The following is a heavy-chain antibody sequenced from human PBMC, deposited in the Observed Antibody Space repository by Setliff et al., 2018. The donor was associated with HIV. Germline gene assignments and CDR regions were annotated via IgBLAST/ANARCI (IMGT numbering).Heavy chain of an antibody. CDR2: IDHSGST. Sequence: SETLSLTCAVYDGSFSGYYWSWIRQPPGKGLEWIGEIDHSGSTNYNPSLRSRVIMSMDTSKNQFSLKLSSVTAADTAVYYCARDSYYYDSSGYNVRDAFDIWGQGTMVTVSS. CDR1: DGSFSGYY. J-gene: IGHJ3*02. D-gene: IGHD3-22*01. V-gene: IGHV4-34*01. CDR3: ARDSYYYDSSGYNVRDAFDI.